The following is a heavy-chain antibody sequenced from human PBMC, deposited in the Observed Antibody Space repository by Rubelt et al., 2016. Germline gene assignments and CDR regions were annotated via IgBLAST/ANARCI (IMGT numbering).Heavy chain of an antibody. Sequence: AASGFTFSSYGMHWVRQAPGKGLEWVAVIWYDGSNKYYADSVKGRFTISRDNAKNSLYLQMNSLRAEDTALYYCAKDYYGMDVWGQGTTVTVSS. CDR2: IWYDGSNK. V-gene: IGHV3-33*03. CDR1: GFTFSSYG. CDR3: AKDYYGMDV. J-gene: IGHJ6*02.